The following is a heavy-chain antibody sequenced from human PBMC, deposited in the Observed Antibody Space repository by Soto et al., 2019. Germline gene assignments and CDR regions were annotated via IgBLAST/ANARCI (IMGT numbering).Heavy chain of an antibody. CDR1: GFTFSSYG. CDR3: AKDLYYDFWSGSHPPYYYYGMDV. D-gene: IGHD3-3*01. J-gene: IGHJ6*02. V-gene: IGHV3-30*18. Sequence: QVQLVESGGGVVQPGRSLRLSCAASGFTFSSYGMHWVRQAPGKGLEWVAGISYDGSNKYYADSVKGRFTISRDNSKNTLYLQMNSLRAEDTAVYYCAKDLYYDFWSGSHPPYYYYGMDVWGQGTTVTVSS. CDR2: ISYDGSNK.